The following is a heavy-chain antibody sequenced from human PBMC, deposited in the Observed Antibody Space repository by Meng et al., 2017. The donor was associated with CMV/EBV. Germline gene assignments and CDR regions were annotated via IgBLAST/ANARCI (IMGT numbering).Heavy chain of an antibody. D-gene: IGHD4-17*01. CDR2: IYTSGST. CDR3: ARGPEVDYGDYVGLDY. CDR1: GCSISSYY. Sequence: QVQASGPGLGKPSDPRSLTCTVSGCSISSYYWSWIRPPDGKGLEWIGRIYTSGSTNYNPYLTSRVTMSVDTSKNQFSLKLSSVTAADTAVYYCARGPEVDYGDYVGLDYWGQGTLVTVSS. J-gene: IGHJ4*02. V-gene: IGHV4-4*07.